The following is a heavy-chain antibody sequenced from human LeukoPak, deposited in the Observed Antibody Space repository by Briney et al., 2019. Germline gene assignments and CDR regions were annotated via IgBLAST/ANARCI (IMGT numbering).Heavy chain of an antibody. J-gene: IGHJ3*02. Sequence: GGSLRLSCAASGFTFSSYGMHWIRQDPGKGLEWVAVIWYDGSNKYYADSVKGRFTISRDNSKNTLYLQMNSLRAEDTAVYYCARGGDTVVPTRAFDIWGQGTMVTVSS. D-gene: IGHD2-2*01. CDR3: ARGGDTVVPTRAFDI. CDR1: GFTFSSYG. CDR2: IWYDGSNK. V-gene: IGHV3-33*01.